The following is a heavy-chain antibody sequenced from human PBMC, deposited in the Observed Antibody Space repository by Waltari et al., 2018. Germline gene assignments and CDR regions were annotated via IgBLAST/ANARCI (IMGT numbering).Heavy chain of an antibody. D-gene: IGHD2-15*01. CDR3: ARAPTDIVVVVAVPDAFDI. CDR1: GGSFSGYY. V-gene: IGHV4-34*01. Sequence: QVQLQQWGAGLLKPSETLSLTCAVYGGSFSGYYWSWIRQPPGKGLEWIGEINHSVSTNYNPSLKIRVTISVDTSKNQFSLKLSSVTAADTAVYYCARAPTDIVVVVAVPDAFDIWGQGTMVTVSS. CDR2: INHSVST. J-gene: IGHJ3*02.